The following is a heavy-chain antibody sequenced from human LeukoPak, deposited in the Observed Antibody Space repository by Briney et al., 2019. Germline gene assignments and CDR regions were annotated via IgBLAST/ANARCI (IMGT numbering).Heavy chain of an antibody. CDR3: ARAPFYYDSSGYYEYYYYYYMDV. D-gene: IGHD3-22*01. J-gene: IGHJ6*03. CDR2: IYTSGST. CDR1: GGSISSYY. V-gene: IGHV4-4*07. Sequence: SETLSLTCTVSGGSISSYYWSWIRQPAGKGLEWIGRIYTSGSTNYNPSLKSRVTISVDTSKNQFSLKLSSVTAADTAVYYCARAPFYYDSSGYYEYYYYYYMDVWGKGTTVTVSS.